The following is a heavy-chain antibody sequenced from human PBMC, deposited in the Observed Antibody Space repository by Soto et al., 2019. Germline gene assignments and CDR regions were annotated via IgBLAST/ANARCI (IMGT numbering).Heavy chain of an antibody. D-gene: IGHD3-10*01. CDR3: ARGVRYCYGSGLGNWFDP. Sequence: SETLSLTCAVYGGSFSGYYWSWIRQPPGKGLEWIGEINHSGSTNYNPSLKSRVTISVDTSKNQFSLKLSSVTAADTAVYYCARGVRYCYGSGLGNWFDPWGQGTLVTVSS. V-gene: IGHV4-34*01. CDR2: INHSGST. CDR1: GGSFSGYY. J-gene: IGHJ5*02.